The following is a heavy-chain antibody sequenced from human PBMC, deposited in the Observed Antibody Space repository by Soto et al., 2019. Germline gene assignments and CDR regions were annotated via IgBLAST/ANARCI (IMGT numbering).Heavy chain of an antibody. CDR2: INSNGGGT. V-gene: IGHV3-64*01. CDR1: GFTFSDYA. CDR3: ARSTGGY. D-gene: IGHD2-8*02. Sequence: EVQLVESGGGLVQPGGSLRLSCAASGFTFSDYAMHWVRQAPGKGLEYVAAINSNGGGTYYATSVKGRFIISRDNSKNTLYLQMGSLRAEDMAVYYCARSTGGYWGQGTRVTVSS. J-gene: IGHJ4*02.